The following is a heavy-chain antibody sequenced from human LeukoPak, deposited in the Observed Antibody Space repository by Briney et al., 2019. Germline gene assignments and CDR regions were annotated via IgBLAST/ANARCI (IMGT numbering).Heavy chain of an antibody. V-gene: IGHV2-5*08. CDR1: GFSLSTSGMC. J-gene: IGHJ3*02. CDR3: AHSPFDQEAFNI. Sequence: SGPTLVNPTQTLTLTCTFSGFSLSTSGMCVSWIRQPPGKALEWLALIYWHDDKRYSPSLKSRLTITKDTSKNQVVLRMTGMEAVDTGTYYCAHSPFDQEAFNIWGQGTMVTVSS. CDR2: IYWHDDK. D-gene: IGHD3-9*01.